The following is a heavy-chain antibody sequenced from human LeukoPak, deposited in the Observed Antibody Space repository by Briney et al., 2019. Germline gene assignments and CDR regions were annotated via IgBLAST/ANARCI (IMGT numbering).Heavy chain of an antibody. CDR3: AKDPYGDYVFDY. CDR1: GFTFSSYA. V-gene: IGHV3-23*01. CDR2: ISGSGGST. D-gene: IGHD4-17*01. J-gene: IGHJ4*02. Sequence: GGSLRLSCAASGFTFSSYAMSWVRQAPGQGLEWVSAISGSGGSTYYADSVKGRFTISRDNSKNTLYLQMNSLRAEDTAVYYCAKDPYGDYVFDYWGQGTLVTVSS.